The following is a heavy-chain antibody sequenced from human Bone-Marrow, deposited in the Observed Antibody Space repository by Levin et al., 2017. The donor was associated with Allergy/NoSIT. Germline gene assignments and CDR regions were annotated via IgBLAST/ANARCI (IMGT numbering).Heavy chain of an antibody. V-gene: IGHV3-30*18. CDR3: AKDKIDYRDYGYYFEY. J-gene: IGHJ4*02. CDR2: ISYDGGNK. CDR1: GFTFSHSG. Sequence: GESLKISCAASGFTFSHSGMHWVRQAPGKGLEWVAFISYDGGNKYYPDSVKGRFTISRDTPKNTVYLQMNSLRAEDTAVYYCAKDKIDYRDYGYYFEYWGQGAPVTVSS. D-gene: IGHD4-17*01.